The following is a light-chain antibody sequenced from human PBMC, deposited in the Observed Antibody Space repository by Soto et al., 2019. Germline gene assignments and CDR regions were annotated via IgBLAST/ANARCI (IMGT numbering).Light chain of an antibody. Sequence: QSALTQPRSVSGSPGQSVTISCTGSISNVGGYNYVSWYQQHPDEAPQLIIYNVNKRPSGVPDRFSGSKSGNTASLTISGLQAEDEADNYCFSYGGTVVFGGGTKLTVL. CDR2: NVN. CDR1: ISNVGGYNY. V-gene: IGLV2-11*01. J-gene: IGLJ2*01. CDR3: FSYGGTVV.